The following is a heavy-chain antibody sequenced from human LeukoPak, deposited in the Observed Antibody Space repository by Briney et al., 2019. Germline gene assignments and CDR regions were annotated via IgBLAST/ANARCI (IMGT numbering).Heavy chain of an antibody. Sequence: ASVKVSCKASGYTFTSYYIHWVRQAPGQGPEWMGIINPSGGSTSYTQKFQDRVTMTRDMSTSTVYMEMSSLRSDDTAVYYCARRQVAGGPFDYWGQGTPVTVSS. V-gene: IGHV1-46*01. J-gene: IGHJ4*02. D-gene: IGHD3-16*01. CDR2: INPSGGST. CDR3: ARRQVAGGPFDY. CDR1: GYTFTSYY.